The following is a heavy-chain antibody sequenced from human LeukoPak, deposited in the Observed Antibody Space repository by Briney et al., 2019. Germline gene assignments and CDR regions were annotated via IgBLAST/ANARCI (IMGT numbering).Heavy chain of an antibody. Sequence: ASVKVSCKASGYTFTGYYMHWVRQAPGQGLEWMGWISAYNGNTNYAQKLQGRVTMTTDTSTSTAYMELRSLRSDDTAVYYCARDPRAYCSSTSCYGSGWGYWGQGTLVTVSS. CDR2: ISAYNGNT. J-gene: IGHJ4*02. V-gene: IGHV1-18*04. D-gene: IGHD2-2*01. CDR1: GYTFTGYY. CDR3: ARDPRAYCSSTSCYGSGWGY.